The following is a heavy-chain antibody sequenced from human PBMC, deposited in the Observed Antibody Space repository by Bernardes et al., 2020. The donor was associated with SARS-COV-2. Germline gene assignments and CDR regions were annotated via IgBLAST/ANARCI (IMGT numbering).Heavy chain of an antibody. D-gene: IGHD5-12*01. CDR2: IYCNDDK. J-gene: IGHJ4*02. Sequence: SGSTLLKPTQPLTLTCPFFLFSLSPNAVGVGWIRQPPGKSLEWLSLIYCNDDKRYITSLKSRRTITKDTSKNQVVLTMTNMDPVDTATYYCAHRLAYGYVFDDWGQGTLVTVSS. CDR3: AHRLAYGYVFDD. CDR1: LFSLSPNAVG. V-gene: IGHV2-5*01.